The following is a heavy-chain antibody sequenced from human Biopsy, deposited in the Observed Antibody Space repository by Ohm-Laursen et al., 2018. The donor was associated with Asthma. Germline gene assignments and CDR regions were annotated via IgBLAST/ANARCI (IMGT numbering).Heavy chain of an antibody. V-gene: IGHV1-3*01. CDR1: GYTFINYA. CDR2: INAGNGNT. Sequence: GASVKVSCKVSGYTFINYAIHWVRQAPGQRLEWMGWINAGNGNTKYSQKFQGRVTISRDTSASTAYMDLSSLRSEDTAVYYCAGDGPVGAPSDYWGQGTLVTVSS. J-gene: IGHJ4*02. CDR3: AGDGPVGAPSDY. D-gene: IGHD1-26*01.